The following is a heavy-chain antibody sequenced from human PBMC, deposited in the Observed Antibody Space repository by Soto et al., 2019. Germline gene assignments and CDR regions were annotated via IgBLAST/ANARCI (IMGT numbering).Heavy chain of an antibody. CDR3: ARGPGPSSVGTGAF. CDR1: GFVFVMYW. V-gene: IGHV3-74*01. CDR2: CYEHGPRK. J-gene: IGHJ4*02. Sequence: GGSLRLSCAASGFVFVMYWMHWVRQTPSKGAGWYFPCYEHGPRKDYTHSVKGRSTMSRGNPNNFLYLQMDSLRAEDTAVYYCARGPGPSSVGTGAFWGLGGLVTNS. D-gene: IGHD6-13*01.